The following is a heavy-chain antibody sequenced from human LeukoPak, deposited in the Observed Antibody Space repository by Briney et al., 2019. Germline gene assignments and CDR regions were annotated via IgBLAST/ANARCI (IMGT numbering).Heavy chain of an antibody. CDR3: ARVVGYYYDSSVRYWFDP. V-gene: IGHV1-46*01. D-gene: IGHD3-22*01. J-gene: IGHJ5*02. Sequence: ASVTVSCKASGYTFTSYGISWVRQAPGQGLEWMGIINPSGGDTRYAQEFQGRVTMTRDTSTSTVYMELSSLRSEDTAVYYCARVVGYYYDSSVRYWFDPWGQGTLVTVSS. CDR1: GYTFTSYG. CDR2: INPSGGDT.